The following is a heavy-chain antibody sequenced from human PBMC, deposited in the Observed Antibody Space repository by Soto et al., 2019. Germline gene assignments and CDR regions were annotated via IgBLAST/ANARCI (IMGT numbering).Heavy chain of an antibody. CDR3: ARRRLYYDILTGSYNYYYNGMDV. CDR2: MNPNSGNT. Sequence: ASVKVSCKASGYTFTSYEINWVRQATGQGLEWMGWMNPNSGNTGYAQKFQGRVTMTRNTSISTAYMELSSLRSEDTAVYYCARRRLYYDILTGSYNYYYNGMDVWAQGTSATVSS. CDR1: GYTFTSYE. D-gene: IGHD3-9*01. J-gene: IGHJ6*02. V-gene: IGHV1-8*01.